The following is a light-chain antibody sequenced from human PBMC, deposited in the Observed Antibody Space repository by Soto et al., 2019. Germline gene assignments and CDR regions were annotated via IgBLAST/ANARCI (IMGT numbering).Light chain of an antibody. CDR2: GAS. Sequence: EIVLTHSPGTLSLSPGERATLSCRASQSVSSSYSAWYQQKPGQAPRLLIYGASSRATGIPDRFSGSGSGTDFTLTISRLEPEDFAVYYCQQYGSSPRTFGQGTKVDIK. V-gene: IGKV3-20*01. J-gene: IGKJ1*01. CDR1: QSVSSSY. CDR3: QQYGSSPRT.